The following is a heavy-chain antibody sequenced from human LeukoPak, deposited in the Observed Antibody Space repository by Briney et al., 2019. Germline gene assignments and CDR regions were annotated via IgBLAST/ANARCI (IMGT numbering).Heavy chain of an antibody. CDR2: ISSSSSYI. D-gene: IGHD1-26*01. V-gene: IGHV3-21*01. J-gene: IGHJ4*02. Sequence: GGSLRLSCAASGFTLSSYSMNRVRQAPGKGLEWVSYISSSSSYIYYADSVKGRLTISRDNAKNSLYLQMNSLRAEDTAVYYCARVPEVVVWEPLQKWGQGTLVTVSS. CDR3: ARVPEVVVWEPLQK. CDR1: GFTLSSYS.